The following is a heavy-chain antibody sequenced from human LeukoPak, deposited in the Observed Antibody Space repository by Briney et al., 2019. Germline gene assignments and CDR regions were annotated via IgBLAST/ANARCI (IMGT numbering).Heavy chain of an antibody. D-gene: IGHD6-19*01. J-gene: IGHJ4*02. V-gene: IGHV4-59*01. CDR2: IYNSDTT. Sequence: SETLSLTCTVSGGSITSYYWSWIRQPPGKGLEYIGYIYNSDTTNYNPSLKSRVTISLDTSENQFSLKLSSVTAADTAVYYCVIYIALTGTFDYWGQGALITVSS. CDR3: VIYIALTGTFDY. CDR1: GGSITSYY.